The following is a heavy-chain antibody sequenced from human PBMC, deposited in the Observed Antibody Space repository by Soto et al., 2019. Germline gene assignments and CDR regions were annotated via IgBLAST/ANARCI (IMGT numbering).Heavy chain of an antibody. V-gene: IGHV1-46*03. Sequence: ASVKVSCKASGYTFASYYRHWVRQAPGQGLDWMGIINPSGGSTSYAQKFQGRVTMTRDTSTSTVYMELSSLRSEDTAVYYCARDLDYDSSGYYYLNWFDPWGQGTLLTVSS. CDR3: ARDLDYDSSGYYYLNWFDP. CDR1: GYTFASYY. CDR2: INPSGGST. D-gene: IGHD3-22*01. J-gene: IGHJ5*02.